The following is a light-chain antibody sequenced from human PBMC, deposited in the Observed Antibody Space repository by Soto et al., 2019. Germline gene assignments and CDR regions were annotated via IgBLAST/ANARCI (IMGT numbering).Light chain of an antibody. J-gene: IGKJ5*01. Sequence: DIQMTQSPSTLSTSVRDRVTITCRASQSINSRLAWYQQKPGKAPKLLISDASNLKSGVPSRFSGSGSGTEFTLTISSLQPDDFATYYCQQCNSYSLTFGQGTRLEIK. CDR2: DAS. CDR3: QQCNSYSLT. V-gene: IGKV1-5*01. CDR1: QSINSR.